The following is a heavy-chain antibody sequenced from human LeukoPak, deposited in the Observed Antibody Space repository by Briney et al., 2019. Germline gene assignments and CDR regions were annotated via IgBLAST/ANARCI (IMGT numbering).Heavy chain of an antibody. CDR2: IYYSGST. CDR1: GDSISSYY. J-gene: IGHJ4*02. D-gene: IGHD2-15*01. CDR3: ARNADLGGYSN. V-gene: IGHV4-59*01. Sequence: SETLSLTCTVSGDSISSYYWSWIRQSPGKGLEWIGYIYYSGSTNYNPSLKSRVTISLDTSKNQFSLKLNSMTAADTAVYYCARNADLGGYSNWGQETLVTVSS.